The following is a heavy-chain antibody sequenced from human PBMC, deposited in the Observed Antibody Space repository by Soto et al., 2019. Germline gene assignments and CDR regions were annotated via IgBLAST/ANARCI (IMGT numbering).Heavy chain of an antibody. CDR3: VRDGEYGSGEATFDY. D-gene: IGHD3-10*01. V-gene: IGHV1-69*08. CDR1: GGTFSSYT. Sequence: QVQLVQSGAEVKKPGSSVKVSCKASGGTFSSYTFSWVRQAPGQGLEWMGRIIPILGIANYAQKFQGRVTITADKSTSTAYMELSSLRSEDTAVYYCVRDGEYGSGEATFDYWGQGTLVTVSS. J-gene: IGHJ4*02. CDR2: IIPILGIA.